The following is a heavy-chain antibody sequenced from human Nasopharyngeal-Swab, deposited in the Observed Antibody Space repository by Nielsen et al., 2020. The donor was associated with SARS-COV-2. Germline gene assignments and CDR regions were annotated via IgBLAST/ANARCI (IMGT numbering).Heavy chain of an antibody. CDR3: ARHDGDGYNSFFYFDY. D-gene: IGHD5-24*01. CDR1: GYSFTSYW. V-gene: IGHV5-10-1*01. Sequence: GGSLRLSCKGSGYSFTSYWISWVRQMPGKGLEWMGRIDPSDSYTNYSPSFQGHVTISADKSISTAYLQWSSLKALDTAMYYCARHDGDGYNSFFYFDYWGQGTLVTVSS. CDR2: IDPSDSYT. J-gene: IGHJ4*02.